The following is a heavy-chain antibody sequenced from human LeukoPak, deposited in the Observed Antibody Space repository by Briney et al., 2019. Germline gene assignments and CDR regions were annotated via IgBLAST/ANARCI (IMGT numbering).Heavy chain of an antibody. CDR3: AKAGYDFWSGSTAFDY. D-gene: IGHD3-3*01. J-gene: IGHJ4*02. CDR1: GFTFSSYG. V-gene: IGHV3-30*02. CDR2: IRYDGSNK. Sequence: PGGSLRLSCAASGFTFSSYGMHWVRQAPGKGLEWVAFIRYDGSNKYYADSVKGRFTISRDNSKNTLYLQVNSLRAEDTAVYYCAKAGYDFWSGSTAFDYWGQGTLVTVSS.